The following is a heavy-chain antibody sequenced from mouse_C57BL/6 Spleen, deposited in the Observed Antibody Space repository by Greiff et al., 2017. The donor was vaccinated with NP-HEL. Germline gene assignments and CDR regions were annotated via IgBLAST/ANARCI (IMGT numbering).Heavy chain of an antibody. CDR3: TRRGDFATWYAMDY. Sequence: EVKLVESGGGLVQPGGSMKLSCAASGFTFSDAWMDWVRQSPEKGLEWVAEIRNKANNHATYYAESVKGRFTISRDDSKSSVYLQMNSLRAEDTGIYYCTRRGDFATWYAMDYWGQGTSVTVSS. V-gene: IGHV6-6*01. CDR1: GFTFSDAW. CDR2: IRNKANNHAT. J-gene: IGHJ4*01.